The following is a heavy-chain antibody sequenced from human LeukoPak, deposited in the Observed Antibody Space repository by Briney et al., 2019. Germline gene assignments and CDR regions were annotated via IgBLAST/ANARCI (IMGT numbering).Heavy chain of an antibody. CDR1: GFTVSSNY. Sequence: GGSLRLSCAAPGFTVSSNYMIWVRQAPGKGLEWVSAVYSGGSTYYADSVKGRFTISRDNSKNTLYFHMNSLRAEDTAVYYCARPDSSGYYGAFDIWGQGTMVTVSS. CDR2: VYSGGST. D-gene: IGHD3-22*01. V-gene: IGHV3-66*02. CDR3: ARPDSSGYYGAFDI. J-gene: IGHJ3*02.